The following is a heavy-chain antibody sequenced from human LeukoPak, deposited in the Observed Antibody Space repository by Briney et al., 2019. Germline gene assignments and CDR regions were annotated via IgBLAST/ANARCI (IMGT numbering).Heavy chain of an antibody. Sequence: SVKVSCKASGGTFSSYAIGWVRQAPGQGLEWMGGIIPIFGTANYAQKFQGRVTITADESTSTAYMELSSLRSEDTAVYYCASSYYDSGAPPYYYYYMDVWGKGTTVTVSS. V-gene: IGHV1-69*01. J-gene: IGHJ6*03. CDR3: ASSYYDSGAPPYYYYYMDV. D-gene: IGHD3-22*01. CDR2: IIPIFGTA. CDR1: GGTFSSYA.